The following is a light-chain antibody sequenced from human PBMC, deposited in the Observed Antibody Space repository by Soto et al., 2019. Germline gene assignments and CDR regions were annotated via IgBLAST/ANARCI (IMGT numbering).Light chain of an antibody. J-gene: IGKJ1*01. Sequence: DIVMTQSPASLAVSLGERATINCKSSQSVLYSSSTRNYLAWYQQKPGQPPKLLIYWASTRESGVPDRFSGSGSWTDVTLTISSLQADDVAVYYCQQYYSRPPWTFGQGTKVEIK. CDR3: QQYYSRPPWT. CDR2: WAS. CDR1: QSVLYSSSTRNY. V-gene: IGKV4-1*01.